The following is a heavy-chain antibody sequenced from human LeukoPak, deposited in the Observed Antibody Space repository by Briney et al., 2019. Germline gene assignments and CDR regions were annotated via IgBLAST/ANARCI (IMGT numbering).Heavy chain of an antibody. CDR2: IIPIFGTA. CDR1: GGTFSSYA. D-gene: IGHD2-2*01. Sequence: SVKVSCKASGGTFSSYAISWVRQAPGQGLEWMGGIIPIFGTANYAQKFQGRVTITVDESTSTAYMELSSLRSEDTAVYYCARDSTPIYCSSTSCYSRGGNWFDPWGQGTLVTVSS. CDR3: ARDSTPIYCSSTSCYSRGGNWFDP. J-gene: IGHJ5*02. V-gene: IGHV1-69*01.